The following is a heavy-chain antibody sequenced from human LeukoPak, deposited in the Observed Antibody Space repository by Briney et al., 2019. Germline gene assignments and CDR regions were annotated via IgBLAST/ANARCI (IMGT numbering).Heavy chain of an antibody. Sequence: ASVKVSCKASGYTFTGYYMHWVRQAPGQGLEWMGRINPNSGGTNYAQKFQGRVTMTRDTSISTAYMEMSRLRSDDTAVYYCARSGTTLLYYYYYYMAVWGKGTTVTVSS. CDR2: INPNSGGT. J-gene: IGHJ6*03. V-gene: IGHV1-2*06. CDR3: ARSGTTLLYYYYYYMAV. CDR1: GYTFTGYY. D-gene: IGHD1-7*01.